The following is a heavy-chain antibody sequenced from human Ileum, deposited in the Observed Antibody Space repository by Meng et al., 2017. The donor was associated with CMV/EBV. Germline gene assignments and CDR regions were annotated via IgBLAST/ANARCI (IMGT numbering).Heavy chain of an antibody. Sequence: GGSLRLSCAVSGFSFGAYAMSWVRPAPGRGLGWIAAINSPGFTTHYADSVKGRFIISKDNPGNTLFLQINNMKAEDTAIFYCVKERIELWYFDYWGQGTEVTVSS. CDR3: VKERIELWYFDY. V-gene: IGHV3-23*01. CDR2: INSPGFTT. D-gene: IGHD2-21*01. J-gene: IGHJ4*02. CDR1: GFSFGAYA.